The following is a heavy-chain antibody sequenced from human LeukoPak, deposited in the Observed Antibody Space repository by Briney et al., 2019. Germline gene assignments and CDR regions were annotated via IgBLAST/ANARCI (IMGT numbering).Heavy chain of an antibody. CDR2: IDPSSYYI. CDR1: GFTFSSYS. Sequence: GGSLRLSCAASGFTFSSYSMNWVRQAPGKGLEWVSSIDPSSYYIYYGDSVKGRSAISRDNAKNSLYLQIDSLRAEDTAVYYCARVSGRLERQSDLDFWGQGTLVTVSS. J-gene: IGHJ4*02. V-gene: IGHV3-21*01. D-gene: IGHD1-1*01. CDR3: ARVSGRLERQSDLDF.